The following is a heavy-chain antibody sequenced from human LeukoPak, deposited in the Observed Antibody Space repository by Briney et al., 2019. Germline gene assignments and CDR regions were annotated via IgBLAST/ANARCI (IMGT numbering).Heavy chain of an antibody. CDR2: ISGSVGST. CDR3: SKGGPRSGRPFDY. J-gene: IGHJ4*02. V-gene: IGHV3-23*01. Sequence: VGSLRLSCAASRFTFSSYAMSWVPHAPGEGLERVSAISGSVGSTYYADSVKGGFTISIDNSTNTLYLQITSLRAETTAVYYCSKGGPRSGRPFDYWGQGTLVTVSS. D-gene: IGHD3-3*01. CDR1: RFTFSSYA.